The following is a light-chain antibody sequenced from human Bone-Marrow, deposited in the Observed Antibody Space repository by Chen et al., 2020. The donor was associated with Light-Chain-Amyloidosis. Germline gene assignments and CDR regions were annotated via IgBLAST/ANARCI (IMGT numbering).Light chain of an antibody. CDR2: AAS. Sequence: DIQMTQSPSSLSASVGDRVTITCRASQSISTYLNWYQQKPGKAPKLLIYAASSLQSGVSSRFSGSGSGTESTLTISSLQPEDFATYYCQQSYSTPYTFDQGTKLEIK. J-gene: IGKJ2*01. V-gene: IGKV1-39*01. CDR3: QQSYSTPYT. CDR1: QSISTY.